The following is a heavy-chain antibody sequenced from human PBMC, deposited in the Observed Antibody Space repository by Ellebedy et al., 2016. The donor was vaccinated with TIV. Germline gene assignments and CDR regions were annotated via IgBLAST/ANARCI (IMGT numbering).Heavy chain of an antibody. V-gene: IGHV3-30*18. Sequence: GGSLRLXCAASGFTFSTYGMHWVRQAPGKGLEWVAVISYDGNNKYYADSVKGRFTISRDNSKNALYLQMNSLRAEDTAVYYCAKDSTGPRFSGAFDIWGQGTMVTVSS. CDR3: AKDSTGPRFSGAFDI. CDR1: GFTFSTYG. CDR2: ISYDGNNK. J-gene: IGHJ3*02. D-gene: IGHD3-10*01.